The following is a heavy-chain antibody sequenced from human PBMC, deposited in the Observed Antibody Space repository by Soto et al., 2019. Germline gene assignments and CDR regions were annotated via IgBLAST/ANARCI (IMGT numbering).Heavy chain of an antibody. CDR3: AKDTYYYDSSGYYVFDY. CDR1: GFVFSSYG. Sequence: QVQLVESGGGVVQPGRSLRLSCAASGFVFSSYGIHWVRQAPGKGLEWVAGISYNGGNRYYTDSVKGRFTISRDNSMNKLYLQMNSLRAEDTAVYYCAKDTYYYDSSGYYVFDYWGQGTLVTVSS. CDR2: ISYNGGNR. D-gene: IGHD3-22*01. J-gene: IGHJ4*02. V-gene: IGHV3-30*18.